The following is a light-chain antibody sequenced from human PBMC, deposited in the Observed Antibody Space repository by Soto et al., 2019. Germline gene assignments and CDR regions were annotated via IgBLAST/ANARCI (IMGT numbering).Light chain of an antibody. CDR3: QQYNSYST. J-gene: IGKJ1*01. CDR1: QSISSW. CDR2: KAS. V-gene: IGKV1-5*03. Sequence: DIQMTQSPSTLSASVGDRVTITFRASQSISSWLAWYQQKPGEAPKLLIYKASSLESGVPSRFSGSGSGTEFTLTISSLQPDDFATYYCQQYNSYSTFGQGTKVDIK.